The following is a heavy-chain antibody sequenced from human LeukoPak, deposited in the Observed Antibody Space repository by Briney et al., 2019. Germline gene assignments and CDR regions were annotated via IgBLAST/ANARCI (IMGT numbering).Heavy chain of an antibody. CDR3: ARGGYCSSTSCPVGWFDP. CDR2: ISSSSSYI. V-gene: IGHV3-21*01. Sequence: GGSLRLSRAASGFTFSSYSMNWVRQAPGKGLEWVSSISSSSSYIYYADSVKGRFTISRDNAKNSLYLQMNSLRAEDTAVYYCARGGYCSSTSCPVGWFDPWGQGTLVTVSS. J-gene: IGHJ5*02. CDR1: GFTFSSYS. D-gene: IGHD2-2*01.